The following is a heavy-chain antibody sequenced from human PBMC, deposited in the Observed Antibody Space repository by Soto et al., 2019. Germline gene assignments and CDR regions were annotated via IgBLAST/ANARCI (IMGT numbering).Heavy chain of an antibody. CDR3: ARDMYYDFWSGYPEYYIDY. D-gene: IGHD3-3*01. CDR2: INAGNGNT. V-gene: IGHV1-3*01. J-gene: IGHJ4*02. CDR1: GYTFTSYA. Sequence: ASVKVSCKASGYTFTSYAMHWVRQAPGQRLEWMGWINAGNGNTKYSQKFQGRVTITRDTSASTAYMELSSLRSEDTAVYYCARDMYYDFWSGYPEYYIDYWGQGTLVTVSS.